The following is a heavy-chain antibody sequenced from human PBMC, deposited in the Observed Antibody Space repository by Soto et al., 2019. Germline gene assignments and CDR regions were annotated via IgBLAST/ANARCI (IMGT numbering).Heavy chain of an antibody. CDR1: GYTFTSYD. V-gene: IGHV1-8*01. D-gene: IGHD3-16*02. J-gene: IGHJ4*02. CDR3: ARGKGYDYIWGSYRGFDY. Sequence: ASVKVSCKASGYTFTSYDINWVRQATGQGLEWMGWMNPNSGNTGYAQKFQGRVTMTRNTSISTAYMGLSSLGSEDTAVYYCARGKGYDYIWGSYRGFDYWGQGTLVTVSS. CDR2: MNPNSGNT.